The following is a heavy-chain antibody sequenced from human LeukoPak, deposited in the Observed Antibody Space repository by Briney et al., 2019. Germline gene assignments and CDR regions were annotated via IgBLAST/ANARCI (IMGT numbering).Heavy chain of an antibody. CDR2: ISPYNGNT. CDR1: GYTFTSYG. J-gene: IGHJ4*02. V-gene: IGHV1-18*01. Sequence: ASVKVSCKASGYTFTSYGISWVRQAPGQGLEWMGWISPYNGNTKYLQKLQGRVTMTTDTSTSTAYMELRSLTSDDTAVYYCAREESIGSYQFLHDYWGQGTLVTVSS. CDR3: AREESIGSYQFLHDY. D-gene: IGHD1-26*01.